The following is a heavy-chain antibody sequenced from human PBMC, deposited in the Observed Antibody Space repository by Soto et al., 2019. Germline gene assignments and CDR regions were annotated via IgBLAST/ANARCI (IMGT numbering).Heavy chain of an antibody. J-gene: IGHJ6*03. CDR1: GFTFSSYS. Sequence: GGSLRLSCAASGFTFSSYSMNWVRQAPGKGLEWVSSISSSSSYIYYADSVKGRFTISRDNAKNSLYLQMNSLRAEDTAVYYCARAYDILTGYYMDVWGKGTTVTVSS. CDR3: ARAYDILTGYYMDV. D-gene: IGHD3-9*01. CDR2: ISSSSSYI. V-gene: IGHV3-21*01.